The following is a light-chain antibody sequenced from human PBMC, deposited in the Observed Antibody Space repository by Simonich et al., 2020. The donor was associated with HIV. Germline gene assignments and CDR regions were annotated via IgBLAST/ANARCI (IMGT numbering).Light chain of an antibody. Sequence: DIVMTQSPDSLAVSRGERATINGKSSQRVLNSSNNKNYLAWYQQKPGQPPKLLIYWASTRESGVPDRFSGSGSGTDFTLTISSLQAEDVAVYYCQQYYSTPFTFGPGTKVDIK. J-gene: IGKJ3*01. V-gene: IGKV4-1*01. CDR2: WAS. CDR1: QRVLNSSNNKNY. CDR3: QQYYSTPFT.